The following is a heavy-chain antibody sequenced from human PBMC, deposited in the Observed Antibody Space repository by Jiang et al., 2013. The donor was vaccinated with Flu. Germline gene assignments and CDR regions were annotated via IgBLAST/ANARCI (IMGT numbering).Heavy chain of an antibody. CDR2: TYYRSKWNN. CDR1: GDSVSSNSAA. D-gene: IGHD6-6*01. V-gene: IGHV6-1*01. J-gene: IGHJ4*02. Sequence: GPGLVKPSQTLSVTCDISGDSVSSNSAAWNWFRQSPSRGLEWLGRTYYRSKWNNDYAVSLRGRIIINPDTSKNQFSXQLKFVTPEDTAVYYCARGFDSSYDYWGQGTVVTVSS. CDR3: ARGFDSSYDY.